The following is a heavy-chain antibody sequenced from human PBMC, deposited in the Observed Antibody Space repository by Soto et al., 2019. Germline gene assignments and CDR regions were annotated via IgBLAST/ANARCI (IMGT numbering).Heavy chain of an antibody. V-gene: IGHV4-30-2*01. CDR3: ARVAGSGRYEA. CDR2: AYPRGST. D-gene: IGHD6-19*01. J-gene: IGHJ1*01. CDR1: GGYIVSGGYS. Sequence: PSKAMSLTCAVSGGYIVSGGYSWSWIRQPPGKGLEWIGTAYPRGSTYYDPSLKSRVTISLDLSKNQFSLNLNSVTAADTAVYDCARVAGSGRYEAWGKRALITGSS.